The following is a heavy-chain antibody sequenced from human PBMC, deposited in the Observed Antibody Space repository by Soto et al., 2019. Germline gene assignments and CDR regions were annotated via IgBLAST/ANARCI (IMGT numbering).Heavy chain of an antibody. V-gene: IGHV4-59*01. J-gene: IGHJ6*02. CDR2: IYYSGST. D-gene: IGHD3-3*01. Sequence: SETLSLTCDVYGVSFSSYYWSWIRQPPGKGLEWIGYIYYSGSTNYNPSLKSRVTISVDTSKNQFSLKLSSVTAADTAVYYCARDVTIFGVTDYYGMDVWGQGTTVTV. CDR1: GVSFSSYY. CDR3: ARDVTIFGVTDYYGMDV.